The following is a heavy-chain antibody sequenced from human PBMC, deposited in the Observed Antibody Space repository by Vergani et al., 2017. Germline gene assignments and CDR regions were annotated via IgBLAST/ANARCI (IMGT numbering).Heavy chain of an antibody. J-gene: IGHJ6*02. CDR2: ISGSGGST. Sequence: EVQLLESGGGLVQPGGSLRLSCAASGFTFSSYAMSWVRQAPGKGLEWVSAISGSGGSTYYADSVKGRFTISRDNSKNTLYLQMNSLRAEDTAVYYCARDYDILTGYGMDVWGQGTTVTVSS. D-gene: IGHD3-9*01. CDR3: ARDYDILTGYGMDV. V-gene: IGHV3-23*01. CDR1: GFTFSSYA.